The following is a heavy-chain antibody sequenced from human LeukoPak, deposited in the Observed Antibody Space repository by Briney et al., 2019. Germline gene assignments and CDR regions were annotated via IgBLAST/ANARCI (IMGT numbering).Heavy chain of an antibody. CDR2: IIPIFGTA. CDR3: ARAGWVGATTGVFHYYFDY. J-gene: IGHJ4*02. Sequence: SVKVSCKASGGTFSSYAISWVRQAPGQGLERMGGIIPIFGTANYAQKFQGRVTITADESTSTAYMELSSLRSEDTAVYYCARAGWVGATTGVFHYYFDYWGQGTLVTVSS. D-gene: IGHD1-26*01. V-gene: IGHV1-69*13. CDR1: GGTFSSYA.